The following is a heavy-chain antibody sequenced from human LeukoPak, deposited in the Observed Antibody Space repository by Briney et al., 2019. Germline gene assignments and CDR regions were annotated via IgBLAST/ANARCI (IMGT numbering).Heavy chain of an antibody. V-gene: IGHV3-30*18. D-gene: IGHD6-19*01. CDR1: GFTLSSYG. Sequence: PGGALRLSCAASGFTLSSYGMHWGRPAPGKGLEGGAGISYDGSNKYYADSVKGRFTISRDNSKNTLYLQMNSLRAEDTAVYYCAKDGTAVAGTTYYFDYWGQGTLVTVSS. CDR3: AKDGTAVAGTTYYFDY. CDR2: ISYDGSNK. J-gene: IGHJ4*02.